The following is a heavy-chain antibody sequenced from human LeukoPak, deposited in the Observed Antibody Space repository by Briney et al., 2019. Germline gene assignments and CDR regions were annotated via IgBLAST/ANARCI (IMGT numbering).Heavy chain of an antibody. CDR3: AKDLDNWNYVLSKVFDY. V-gene: IGHV3-23*01. CDR2: ISGSGGST. Sequence: PGGSLRLSCAASGFTFNSYAMSWVRQAPGKGLEWVSAISGSGGSTYYADSVKGRFTISRDNSKNTLYLQMNSLRAEDTAVYYCAKDLDNWNYVLSKVFDYWGQGTLVTVSS. CDR1: GFTFNSYA. J-gene: IGHJ4*02. D-gene: IGHD1-7*01.